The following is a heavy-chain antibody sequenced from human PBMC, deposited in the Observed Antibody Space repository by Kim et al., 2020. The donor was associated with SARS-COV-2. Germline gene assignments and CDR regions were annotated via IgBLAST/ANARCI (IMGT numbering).Heavy chain of an antibody. CDR3: ARGSRRGFHTSYGLDA. Sequence: SVKVSCKASGDTFTSHDFRWVRQAPGQGLEWMGGILPIIGNTNYAPKFQGRVTITTDESITTAYMELSSLRSEDTAVYYCARGSRRGFHTSYGLDAGGQ. V-gene: IGHV1-69*05. CDR1: GDTFTSHD. J-gene: IGHJ6*02. CDR2: ILPIIGNT. D-gene: IGHD2-2*01.